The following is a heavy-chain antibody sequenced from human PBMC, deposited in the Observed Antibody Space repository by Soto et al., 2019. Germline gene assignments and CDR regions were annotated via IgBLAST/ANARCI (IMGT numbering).Heavy chain of an antibody. V-gene: IGHV4-34*01. CDR2: INHSGST. CDR3: ASSSFGSGPSRHYYGMDV. D-gene: IGHD3-10*01. Sequence: PSETLSLTCAVYGGSFSGYYWSWIRQPPGKGLEWIGEINHSGSTNYNPSLKSRVTISVDTSKNQFSLKLSSVTAADTAVYYCASSSFGSGPSRHYYGMDVWGHRTTVTVSS. J-gene: IGHJ6*02. CDR1: GGSFSGYY.